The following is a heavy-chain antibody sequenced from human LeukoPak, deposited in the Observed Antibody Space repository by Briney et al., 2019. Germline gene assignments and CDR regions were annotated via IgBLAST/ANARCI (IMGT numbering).Heavy chain of an antibody. V-gene: IGHV4-30-2*01. J-gene: IGHJ4*02. D-gene: IGHD6-13*01. Sequence: SETLSLTCAVSGGSISSGGYSWSWIRQPPGKGLEWIGYIYHSGSTYYNPSLKSRVTISVDRSKNQFSLKLSSVTAADTAVYYCARFSAAAGHLDYWGQGTLVTVSS. CDR2: IYHSGST. CDR3: ARFSAAAGHLDY. CDR1: GGSISSGGYS.